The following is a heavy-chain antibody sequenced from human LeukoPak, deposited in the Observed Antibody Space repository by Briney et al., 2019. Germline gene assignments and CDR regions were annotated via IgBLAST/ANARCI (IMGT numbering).Heavy chain of an antibody. CDR3: ARRIVGAGVDY. CDR1: GDSIRGSSYY. CDR2: IFYSGTT. V-gene: IGHV4-39*01. Sequence: SETLSLTCTVSGDSIRGSSYYWGWIRQPPGKGLEWIGSIFYSGTTYYNPSLKSRVTMSVDTSKNQFSLKLSSVTAADTAVYYCARRIVGAGVDYWGQGTLVTVSS. J-gene: IGHJ4*02. D-gene: IGHD1-26*01.